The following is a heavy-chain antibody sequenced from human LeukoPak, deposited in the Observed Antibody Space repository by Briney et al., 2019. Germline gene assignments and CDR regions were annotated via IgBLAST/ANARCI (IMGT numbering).Heavy chain of an antibody. V-gene: IGHV4-39*07. CDR1: GGSISSYY. Sequence: SETLSLTCTVSGGSISSYYWGWIRQPPGKGLEWIGSIYYSGSTYYNPSLKSRVTISVDTSKNQFSLKLSSVTAADTAVYYCARPYADDAFDIWGQGTMVTVSS. CDR3: ARPYADDAFDI. J-gene: IGHJ3*02. CDR2: IYYSGST.